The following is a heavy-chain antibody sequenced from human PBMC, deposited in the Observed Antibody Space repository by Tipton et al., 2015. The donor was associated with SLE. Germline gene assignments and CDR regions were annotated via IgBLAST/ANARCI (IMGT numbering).Heavy chain of an antibody. D-gene: IGHD3-10*01. CDR1: GGYINNNY. Sequence: TLSLTCPVSGGYINNNYWTWIRQAPGKGLEWIGYISDRGSTNYNTSLKSRVTISVDRSNNQFSLKMISVTAADTAMYYCARGPPLYLPPFGNYYYGVDVWGQGTTVTVSS. J-gene: IGHJ6*02. V-gene: IGHV4-59*01. CDR3: ARGPPLYLPPFGNYYYGVDV. CDR2: ISDRGST.